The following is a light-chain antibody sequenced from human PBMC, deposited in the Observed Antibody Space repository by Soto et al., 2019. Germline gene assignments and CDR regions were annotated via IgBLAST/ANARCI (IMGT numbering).Light chain of an antibody. CDR1: SSDVGSYNL. CDR3: CSYAGSSTFHV. V-gene: IGLV2-23*01. J-gene: IGLJ1*01. CDR2: GGS. Sequence: QSVLTQPASVSGSPGQSITISCTGTSSDVGSYNLVSWYQQHPGKAPKLMIYGGSKRPSGVSNRFSGSKSGNTASLTISGLQAEDEADYYCCSYAGSSTFHVFGTGTKVTVL.